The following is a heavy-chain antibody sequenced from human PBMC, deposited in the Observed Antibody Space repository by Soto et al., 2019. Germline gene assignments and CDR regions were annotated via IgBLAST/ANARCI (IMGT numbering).Heavy chain of an antibody. J-gene: IGHJ4*02. V-gene: IGHV1-69*19. D-gene: IGHD1-26*01. CDR2: IIPIFGTA. CDR1: GGTFSSYS. CDR3: ARDGGRHSGGIDY. Sequence: QVQLVQSGAEVKKPGSSVNVSCKASGGTFSSYSFNWVRQAPGQGLEWMGEIIPIFGTANDAQKFQGRVTITADEATSTAYMELSSMRSEDTAVYYCARDGGRHSGGIDYWGQGTLVTVSS.